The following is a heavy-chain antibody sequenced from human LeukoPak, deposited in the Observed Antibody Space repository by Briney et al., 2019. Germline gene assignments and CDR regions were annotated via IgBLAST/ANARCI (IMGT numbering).Heavy chain of an antibody. Sequence: SETLSLTCAVYGGSFSGYYWSWIRQPPGKGLEWIGEINHSGSTNYNPSLKSRVTISVDTSKNQFSLKLSSVTAADTAVYYCARGSLCYDILTGYYSSRDAFDIWGQGTMVTVSS. CDR1: GGSFSGYY. CDR2: INHSGST. CDR3: ARGSLCYDILTGYYSSRDAFDI. D-gene: IGHD3-9*01. V-gene: IGHV4-34*01. J-gene: IGHJ3*02.